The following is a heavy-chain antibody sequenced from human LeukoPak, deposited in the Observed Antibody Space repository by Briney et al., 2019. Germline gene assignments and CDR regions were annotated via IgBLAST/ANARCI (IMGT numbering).Heavy chain of an antibody. D-gene: IGHD3-3*01. J-gene: IGHJ4*02. V-gene: IGHV1-18*01. Sequence: ASVKVSCKASGYTFTSYGISWVRQAPGQGLEWMGWISAYNGNTNYAQKLQGRVTMTTDTSTRTAYMELRSLRSDDTAGYYCARGGYDFWSVYYFDYWGQEPWVTVPS. CDR3: ARGGYDFWSVYYFDY. CDR2: ISAYNGNT. CDR1: GYTFTSYG.